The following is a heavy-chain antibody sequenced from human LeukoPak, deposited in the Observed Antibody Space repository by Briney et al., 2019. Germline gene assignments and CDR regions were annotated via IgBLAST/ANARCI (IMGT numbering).Heavy chain of an antibody. D-gene: IGHD6-13*01. J-gene: IGHJ4*02. CDR1: GGSICSYY. CDR3: ALLIVAAGYSNY. CDR2: IYSRATS. V-gene: IGHV4-59*01. Sequence: SETLSLTCTVSGGSICSYYWSWFGQPPGKGLEGMGYIYSRATSNYNPSLKSRVPISVGTSKSQVSLKRGSATAADPAVHYCALLIVAAGYSNYSGQGT.